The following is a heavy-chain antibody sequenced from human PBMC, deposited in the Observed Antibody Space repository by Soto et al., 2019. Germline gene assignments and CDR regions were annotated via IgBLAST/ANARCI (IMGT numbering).Heavy chain of an antibody. CDR1: GGSVSSGNYY. D-gene: IGHD2-8*02. Sequence: SETLSLTCTVSGGSVSSGNYYRSWIRQPPGKGLEWIGFIYYTGSTNYNPSLKSRVTISVDTSKNQFSLKLTSVTAADMAVYYCARDKITGLFDYWGQGTLVTVSS. CDR2: IYYTGST. J-gene: IGHJ4*02. V-gene: IGHV4-61*01. CDR3: ARDKITGLFDY.